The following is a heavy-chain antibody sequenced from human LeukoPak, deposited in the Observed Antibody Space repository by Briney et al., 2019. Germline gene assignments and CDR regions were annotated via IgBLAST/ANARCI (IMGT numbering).Heavy chain of an antibody. J-gene: IGHJ3*02. Sequence: ASVKVSCKASGYTFTDYYMHWVRQAPGQGLEWMGWINPNSGDTNYAQKFQGRVTVTRDTSISTAYMELSRLRSDDTAVYYCATDLSSSSNWFAFDIWGQGTMVTVSS. V-gene: IGHV1-2*02. CDR3: ATDLSSSSNWFAFDI. CDR2: INPNSGDT. D-gene: IGHD6-13*01. CDR1: GYTFTDYY.